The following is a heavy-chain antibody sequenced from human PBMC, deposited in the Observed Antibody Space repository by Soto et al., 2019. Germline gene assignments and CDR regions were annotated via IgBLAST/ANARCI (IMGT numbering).Heavy chain of an antibody. D-gene: IGHD3-22*01. CDR2: ISYDGSNK. Sequence: QVQLVESGGGVVQPGRSLRLSCAASGFTFSSYAMHWVRQAPGKGLEWVAVISYDGSNKYYADSVKGRFTISRDNSKNTLYLRMNSLRAEDTAVYYCARRRTDYYDSSGYYYEGYYYYYGMDVWGQGTTVTVSS. CDR3: ARRRTDYYDSSGYYYEGYYYYYGMDV. V-gene: IGHV3-30-3*01. J-gene: IGHJ6*02. CDR1: GFTFSSYA.